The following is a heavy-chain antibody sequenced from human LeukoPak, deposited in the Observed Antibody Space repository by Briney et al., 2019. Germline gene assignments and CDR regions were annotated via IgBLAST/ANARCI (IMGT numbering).Heavy chain of an antibody. V-gene: IGHV4-34*01. CDR3: ARGKGDLSMIVMIVTAVEFYFDS. CDR2: INHRGAT. Sequence: SETLSLMCAVFGGSLSDHDWSWLPQPPGKGLEWLGEINHRGATNYNPSLKSRVTLSLDTSKNQVSLKPNSLTAADTAVYYCARGKGDLSMIVMIVTAVEFYFDSWGPGTLVTVSS. D-gene: IGHD3-22*01. J-gene: IGHJ4*01. CDR1: GGSLSDHD.